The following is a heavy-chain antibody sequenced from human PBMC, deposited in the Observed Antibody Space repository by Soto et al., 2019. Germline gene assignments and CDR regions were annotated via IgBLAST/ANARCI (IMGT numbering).Heavy chain of an antibody. J-gene: IGHJ4*02. CDR1: GFTFSTYD. CDR3: ARVRTVYYDFWSGPFDY. CDR2: IGTIRDT. Sequence: GGSLRLSCAASGFTFSTYDMHWVRQATGKGLEWVSAIGTIRDTYYLDSVKGRFTISRENAKNSVYLQMNSLRAEDTAVYYCARVRTVYYDFWSGPFDYWGQGTLVTVSS. D-gene: IGHD3-3*01. V-gene: IGHV3-13*01.